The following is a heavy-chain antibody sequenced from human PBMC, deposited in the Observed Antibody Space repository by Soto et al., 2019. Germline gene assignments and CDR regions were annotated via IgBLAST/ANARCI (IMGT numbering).Heavy chain of an antibody. V-gene: IGHV4-34*01. Sequence: PSETLSLTCAVYGGSFSGYYWSWIRQPPGKGLEWIGSIYYSGSTYYNPSLKSRVTISVDTSKNQFSLKLSSVTAADTAVYYCRWYSDYYYYGMDVWGQGTTVTVSS. D-gene: IGHD2-15*01. CDR2: IYYSGST. CDR3: RWYSDYYYYGMDV. CDR1: GGSFSGYY. J-gene: IGHJ6*02.